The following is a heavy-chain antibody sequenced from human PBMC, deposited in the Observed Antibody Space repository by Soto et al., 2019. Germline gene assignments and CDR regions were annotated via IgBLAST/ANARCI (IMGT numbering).Heavy chain of an antibody. D-gene: IGHD3-16*01. CDR1: GFIFSDNY. CDR3: IKVNDGGFQGVC. CDR2: IRKKRNGYTT. Sequence: EVQLVESGGGLVQPGGSLRLSCSASGFIFSDNYMDWARQAPGKGLEWVGRIRKKRNGYTTEYAASVKGRFIISRDDSKNSLYLQMNSLKIEDTAVYYCIKVNDGGFQGVCWGQGTLVTVSS. J-gene: IGHJ4*02. V-gene: IGHV3-72*01.